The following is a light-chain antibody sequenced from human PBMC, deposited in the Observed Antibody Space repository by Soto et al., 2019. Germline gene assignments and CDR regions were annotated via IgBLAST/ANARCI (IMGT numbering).Light chain of an antibody. CDR3: SSHTSSTALV. CDR1: DSDIGGYDH. J-gene: IGLJ1*01. CDR2: DVT. Sequence: QPASVSASPGQSIAISCTGTDSDIGGYDHVSWYQQHPGKPPKLLIYDVTNRPSGVSSRFSGSKAGRTASLTISGLQTEDEGDYYCSSHTSSTALVFGTGTKLTVL. V-gene: IGLV2-14*03.